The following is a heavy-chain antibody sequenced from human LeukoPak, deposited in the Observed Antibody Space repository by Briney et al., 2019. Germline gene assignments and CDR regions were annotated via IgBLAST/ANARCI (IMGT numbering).Heavy chain of an antibody. D-gene: IGHD3-9*01. J-gene: IGHJ4*02. Sequence: SETLSLTCTVSGGSVSSADYYWSWFRQPPGKGLEWVAYIYYSGSTNYNPSLKSRVTISLDTSKNQFSLKLSSVTAADTAVYYCARSSYYDILTGYYNFDYWGQGTLVTVSS. CDR2: IYYSGST. V-gene: IGHV4-61*08. CDR1: GGSVSSADYY. CDR3: ARSSYYDILTGYYNFDY.